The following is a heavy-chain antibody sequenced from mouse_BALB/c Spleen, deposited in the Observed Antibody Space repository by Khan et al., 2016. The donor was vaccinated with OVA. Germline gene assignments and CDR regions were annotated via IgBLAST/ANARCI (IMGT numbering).Heavy chain of an antibody. V-gene: IGHV3-2*02. D-gene: IGHD3-2*02. CDR1: GYSITSDYA. CDR3: ARIQGGDFDY. J-gene: IGHJ2*01. CDR2: ISYSGNT. Sequence: EVKLEVSGPGLVKPSQSLSLTCTVTGYSITSDYAWNWIRQFPGNKLEWMGYISYSGNTKYNPSLKSRISIIRDTSKNQFFLQLNFVTIEDTATYYCARIQGGDFDYWGQGTTLTVSS.